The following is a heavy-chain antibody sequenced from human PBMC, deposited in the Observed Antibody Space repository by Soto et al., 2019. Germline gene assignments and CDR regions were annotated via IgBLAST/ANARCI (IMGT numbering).Heavy chain of an antibody. J-gene: IGHJ5*02. CDR1: GGSFSSYC. D-gene: IGHD3-3*01. V-gene: IGHV4-34*01. CDR2: INHSGST. CDR3: ARGEPRFMEWLLLSEYFDP. Sequence: SETLSLTCAVYGGSFSSYCWSWIRQPPGKGLEWIGVINHSGSTNYDPSLKSRVTISIDTSKNQVSLTLSSVTAADTAVYYCARGEPRFMEWLLLSEYFDPWGQGTLVTVSS.